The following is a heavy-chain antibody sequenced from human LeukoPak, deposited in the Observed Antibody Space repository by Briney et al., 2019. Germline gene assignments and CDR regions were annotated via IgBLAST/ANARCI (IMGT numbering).Heavy chain of an antibody. CDR1: GGTFSSYA. J-gene: IGHJ4*02. Sequence: ASVKVSCKASGGTFSSYAISWVRQAPGQGLEWMGWMNPNSGNTGCAQKFQGRVTMTRNTSISTAYMELSSLRSEDTAVYYCAREESVVAGTCDYWGQGTLVTVSS. V-gene: IGHV1-8*02. CDR3: AREESVVAGTCDY. D-gene: IGHD6-19*01. CDR2: MNPNSGNT.